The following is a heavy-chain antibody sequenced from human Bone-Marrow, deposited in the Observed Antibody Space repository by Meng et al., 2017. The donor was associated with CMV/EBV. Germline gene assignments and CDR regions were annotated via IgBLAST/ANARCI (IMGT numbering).Heavy chain of an antibody. Sequence: GESLKISCAASGFTFSSYSMHWVRQAPGKGLEWVAVISYDGSNKYYADFVKGRFTISRDNAKNSLYLQMNSLRDEDTAVYYCANYYAASGYFKWGQGTLVTVSS. CDR3: ANYYAASGYFK. D-gene: IGHD3-22*01. J-gene: IGHJ4*02. CDR1: GFTFSSYS. CDR2: ISYDGSNK. V-gene: IGHV3-30*18.